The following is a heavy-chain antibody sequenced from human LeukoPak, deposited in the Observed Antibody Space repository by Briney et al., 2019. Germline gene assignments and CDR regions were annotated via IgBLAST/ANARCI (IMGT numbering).Heavy chain of an antibody. Sequence: SETLSLTCTVSGGSISSSSYYWGWIRQPPGTGLEWIGSIHYSGSTYYNPSLKSRVTISVDTSKNQFSLKLSSVTAADTAVYYCARVGSGVAFHIWGQGTMVTVSS. D-gene: IGHD6-25*01. CDR2: IHYSGST. J-gene: IGHJ3*02. CDR1: GGSISSSSYY. V-gene: IGHV4-39*07. CDR3: ARVGSGVAFHI.